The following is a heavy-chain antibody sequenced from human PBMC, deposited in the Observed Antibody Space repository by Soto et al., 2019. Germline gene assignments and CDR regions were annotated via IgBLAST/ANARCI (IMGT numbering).Heavy chain of an antibody. V-gene: IGHV4-28*03. D-gene: IGHD2-2*01. CDR1: GYSISSSNW. J-gene: IGHJ3*02. Sequence: QVQLQESGPGLVKPSDTLSLICAVSGYSISSSNWWGWIRQPPGKGLEWIGNIYYSGSAYYNPSLQSRVTMSVDTSKNQFSLKLPSVTAVDTAVYYCARGDYAKAFDIWGQGTTVTVSS. CDR3: ARGDYAKAFDI. CDR2: IYYSGSA.